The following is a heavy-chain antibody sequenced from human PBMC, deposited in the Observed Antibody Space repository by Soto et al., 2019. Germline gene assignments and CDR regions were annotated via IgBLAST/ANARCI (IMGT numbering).Heavy chain of an antibody. CDR3: ATKARVTNYLYYGMDV. Sequence: PGGSLRLSCEVSGFTFNTSGMHWVRRAPGKGLEWLAVISYDGATQYYGDTVKGRFTISRDNSKNTLFLHMGRLRAEDTAMYYCATKARVTNYLYYGMDVWGLGTTVTVSS. J-gene: IGHJ6*02. CDR1: GFTFNTSG. CDR2: ISYDGATQ. D-gene: IGHD2-21*02. V-gene: IGHV3-30*03.